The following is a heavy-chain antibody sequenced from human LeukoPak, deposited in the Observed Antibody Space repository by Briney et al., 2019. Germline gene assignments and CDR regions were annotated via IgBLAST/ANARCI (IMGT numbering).Heavy chain of an antibody. D-gene: IGHD5-24*01. V-gene: IGHV1-46*01. Sequence: ASVKVSCKASGYTFTSYYMHWGRQAPGQGLEWMGIINPSGGSTSYAQKFQGRVTMTRDMSTSTVYMELSSLRSEDTAVYYCARGLRDGYTQRYYYYYMDVWGKGTTVTVSS. CDR3: ARGLRDGYTQRYYYYYMDV. CDR2: INPSGGST. J-gene: IGHJ6*03. CDR1: GYTFTSYY.